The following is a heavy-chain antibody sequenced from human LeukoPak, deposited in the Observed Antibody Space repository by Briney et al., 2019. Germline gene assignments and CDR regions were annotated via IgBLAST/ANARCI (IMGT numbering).Heavy chain of an antibody. J-gene: IGHJ5*02. CDR1: GDSITNFY. CDR2: IYTSGST. V-gene: IGHV4-4*09. CDR3: ARCNAPYNYDSTGYYWFDP. Sequence: SETLSLTCAVSGDSITNFYWSWIRQSPGKGLEWIGDIYTSGSTKYHPSLKSRATISVDTSKNQFSLKLFSVTAADTAVYYCARCNAPYNYDSTGYYWFDPWGQGTLVTVSS. D-gene: IGHD3-22*01.